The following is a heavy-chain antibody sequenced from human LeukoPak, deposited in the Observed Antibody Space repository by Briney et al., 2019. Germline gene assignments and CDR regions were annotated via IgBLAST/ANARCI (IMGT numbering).Heavy chain of an antibody. D-gene: IGHD2-2*01. J-gene: IGHJ4*02. CDR3: ARHQSSTSQAALDY. CDR2: IYYSGSA. Sequence: SETLSLTCTVSGGSISSSSYYWGWIRQPPGKGLEWIGSIYYSGSAYYNPSLKSRVTISVDTSKNQFSLKLSSVTAADTAVYYCARHQSSTSQAALDYWGQGTLVTVSS. V-gene: IGHV4-39*01. CDR1: GGSISSSSYY.